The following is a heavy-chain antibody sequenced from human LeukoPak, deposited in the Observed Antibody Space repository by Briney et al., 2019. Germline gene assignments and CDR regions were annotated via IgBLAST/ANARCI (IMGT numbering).Heavy chain of an antibody. CDR2: IYYSGNT. Sequence: SETLCLTRAVSGGSISSSGSYWGWIRQPPGKGLEWIGSIYYSGNTYNPSLKSRVTISVDTSKNQFSLNLTSVNAAYTAVYYCAIVMAARREDLNWFDPWGQGTLVTVSS. CDR1: GGSISSSGSY. D-gene: IGHD6-6*01. J-gene: IGHJ5*02. CDR3: AIVMAARREDLNWFDP. V-gene: IGHV4-39*07.